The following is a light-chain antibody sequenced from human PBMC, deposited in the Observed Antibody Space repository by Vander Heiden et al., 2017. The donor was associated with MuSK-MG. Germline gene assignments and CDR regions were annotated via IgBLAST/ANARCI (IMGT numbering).Light chain of an antibody. V-gene: IGLV1-44*01. CDR1: SSNIGSNT. Sequence: QSVLTQPPSASGTPGQRVTISCSGRSSNIGSNTVNWYPQRPGTAPKLLIYSNNKRPSGAPDRFAGSKSGTSASVAISGLQAEDEADYYCAAWEDSRNGRYVFGTGTKVTVL. J-gene: IGLJ1*01. CDR2: SNN. CDR3: AAWEDSRNGRYV.